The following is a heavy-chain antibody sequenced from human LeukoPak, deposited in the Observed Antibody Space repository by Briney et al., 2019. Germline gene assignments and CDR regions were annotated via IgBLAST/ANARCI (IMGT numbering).Heavy chain of an antibody. Sequence: GGSLRLSCAASGFTVSSNYMSWVRQAPGKGLEWVSVIYSGGSTYYADSVKGRFTISRDNSKNMLYLQMSSLRAEDTAVYYCAKDIAIAAAGTVFQHWGQGTLVTVSS. CDR1: GFTVSSNY. V-gene: IGHV3-53*01. D-gene: IGHD6-13*01. CDR2: IYSGGST. CDR3: AKDIAIAAAGTVFQH. J-gene: IGHJ1*01.